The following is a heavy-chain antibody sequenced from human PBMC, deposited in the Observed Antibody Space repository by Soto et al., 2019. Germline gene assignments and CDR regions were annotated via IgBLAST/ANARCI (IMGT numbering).Heavy chain of an antibody. CDR3: ARVIVATITAGSDFDY. V-gene: IGHV3-23*01. D-gene: IGHD5-12*01. CDR1: GFTFSSYA. Sequence: PGGSLRLSCAASGFTFSSYAMCWVRQAPGKGLEWVSAISGRGGSTYYADSVNGRFTISRDDSKNTLYLLMNSLRAEDTAVYYCARVIVATITAGSDFDYWGQGTLVTVSS. J-gene: IGHJ4*02. CDR2: ISGRGGST.